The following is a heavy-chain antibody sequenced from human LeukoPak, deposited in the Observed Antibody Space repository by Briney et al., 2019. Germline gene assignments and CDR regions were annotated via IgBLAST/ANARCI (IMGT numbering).Heavy chain of an antibody. J-gene: IGHJ4*02. CDR2: IYYSGST. CDR3: ARVSAMVTGIDY. V-gene: IGHV4-39*07. CDR1: GGSISSSSYY. Sequence: PSETLSLTCTVSGGSISSSSYYWGWIRQPPGKGLEWIGSIYYSGSTYYNPSLKSRVTISVDTSKNQFSLKLSSVTAADTAVYYCARVSAMVTGIDYWGQGTLVTVSS. D-gene: IGHD5-18*01.